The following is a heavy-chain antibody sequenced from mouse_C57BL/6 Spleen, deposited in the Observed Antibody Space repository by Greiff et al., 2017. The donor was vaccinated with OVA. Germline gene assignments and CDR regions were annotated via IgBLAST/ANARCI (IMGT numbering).Heavy chain of an antibody. D-gene: IGHD4-1*02. CDR1: GFTFTDYY. CDR3: AGQLGRGYFDV. CDR2: VYPYNGGT. J-gene: IGHJ1*03. Sequence: VQLKESGPVLVKPGPSVKISCKASGFTFTDYYMHWVKQSHGKSLEWIGLVYPYNGGTSYNQKFKGKATLTVDTSSSTAYMELNRLTYEDAAVYYCAGQLGRGYFDVWGTGTTVTVSS. V-gene: IGHV1-36*01.